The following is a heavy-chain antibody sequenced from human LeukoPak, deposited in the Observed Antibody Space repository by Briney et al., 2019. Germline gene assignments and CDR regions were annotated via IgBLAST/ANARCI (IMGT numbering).Heavy chain of an antibody. CDR2: IYYTGST. J-gene: IGHJ6*04. Sequence: TSETLSLTCTVSGGSIRGYYWSWIRQPPGKGLEWIGYIYYTGSTNYNPSLKSRVTISVDTSKNQFSLKLSSVTAADTAVYYCARDLVVVVPGHYYYGMDVWGKGTTVTVSS. CDR1: GGSIRGYY. V-gene: IGHV4-59*01. D-gene: IGHD2-2*01. CDR3: ARDLVVVVPGHYYYGMDV.